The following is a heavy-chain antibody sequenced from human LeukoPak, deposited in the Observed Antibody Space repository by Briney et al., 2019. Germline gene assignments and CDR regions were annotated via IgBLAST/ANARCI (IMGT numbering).Heavy chain of an antibody. J-gene: IGHJ4*02. CDR3: AIATGSSSWAT. D-gene: IGHD6-13*01. Sequence: SETLSLTCTVSGGSISTYYWCWIRQPPGKGLEWIGYVYYSGSTNYNPSLKSRVTISVDTSKNQFSLKLRSVTAADTAVYYCAIATGSSSWATGGQGTLVSVSS. CDR1: GGSISTYY. CDR2: VYYSGST. V-gene: IGHV4-59*01.